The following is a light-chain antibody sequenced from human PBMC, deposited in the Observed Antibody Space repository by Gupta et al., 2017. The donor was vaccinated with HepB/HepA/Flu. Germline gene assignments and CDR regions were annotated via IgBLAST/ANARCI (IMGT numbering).Light chain of an antibody. CDR2: KVS. J-gene: IGKJ2*01. CDR3: MQYTHWPHT. CDR1: QSLISSNGNTF. Sequence: DVVMTQSPLSLPVTLGQPASISCRSSQSLISSNGNTFLNWFHQRPGQSPRRLFYKVSNRDSGVPDRFSGSGSGTDFTLKISRVEAEDVGVYYCMQYTHWPHTFGQGIKLEIK. V-gene: IGKV2-30*01.